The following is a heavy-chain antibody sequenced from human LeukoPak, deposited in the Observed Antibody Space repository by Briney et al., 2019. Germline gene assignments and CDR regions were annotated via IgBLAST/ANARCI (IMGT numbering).Heavy chain of an antibody. Sequence: ASVKVSCKASGYTFTSYDINWVRQATGRGLEWMGWMNPNSGNTGYAQKFQGRVTITRNTSISTAYMELSSLRSEDTAVYYCARGPAHGTTVTTHAFDIWGQGTMVTVSS. CDR3: ARGPAHGTTVTTHAFDI. D-gene: IGHD4-17*01. V-gene: IGHV1-8*03. J-gene: IGHJ3*02. CDR1: GYTFTSYD. CDR2: MNPNSGNT.